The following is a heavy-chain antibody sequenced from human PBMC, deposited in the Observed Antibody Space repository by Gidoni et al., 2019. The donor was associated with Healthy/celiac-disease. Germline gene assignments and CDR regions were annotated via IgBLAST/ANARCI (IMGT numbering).Heavy chain of an antibody. CDR1: GFSFDDYA. V-gene: IGHV3-9*01. CDR3: AKDATLGIAAAGTFFDY. D-gene: IGHD6-13*01. J-gene: IGHJ4*02. CDR2: ISWNSGSI. Sequence: VQLVESGGGLVQPVRSLRVSCAASGFSFDDYAMHWVRQAPGKGLEWVSGISWNSGSIGYADSVKGRFTISRDNAKNSLYLQMNSLRAEDTALYYCAKDATLGIAAAGTFFDYWGQGTLVTVSS.